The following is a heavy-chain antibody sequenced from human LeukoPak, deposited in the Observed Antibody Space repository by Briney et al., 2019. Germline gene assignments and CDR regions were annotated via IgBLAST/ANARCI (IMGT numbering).Heavy chain of an antibody. CDR2: INPNNGGT. D-gene: IGHD1-26*01. V-gene: IGHV1-2*02. CDR3: ARGYALYSGRYIDFDY. CDR1: GYTFTGHY. J-gene: IGHJ4*02. Sequence: GASVKVPCKASGYTFTGHYMHWVRQAPGQGLEWMGWINPNNGGTNYAQKFQGRVTMTRDTSIGTAYMELSRLRSDDTAVYYCARGYALYSGRYIDFDYWGQGTLVTVSS.